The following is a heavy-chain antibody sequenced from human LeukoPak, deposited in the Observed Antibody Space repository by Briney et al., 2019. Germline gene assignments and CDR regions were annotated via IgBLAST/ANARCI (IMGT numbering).Heavy chain of an antibody. D-gene: IGHD7-27*01. Sequence: GRSLRLSCAASGFTFSSYTMSWVRQAPGKGLEWVSTITTSDGNTYYADSVKGRFTVSRDNSKNTLFLQMNSLRAEDTAVYYCAKDGGLWVSAHWGDSWGRGTLVTVSS. CDR1: GFTFSSYT. CDR3: AKDGGLWVSAHWGDS. J-gene: IGHJ4*02. CDR2: ITTSDGNT. V-gene: IGHV3-23*01.